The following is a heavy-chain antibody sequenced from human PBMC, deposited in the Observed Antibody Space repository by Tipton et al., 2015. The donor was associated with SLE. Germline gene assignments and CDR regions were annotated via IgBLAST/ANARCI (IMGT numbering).Heavy chain of an antibody. V-gene: IGHV3-30-3*01. J-gene: IGHJ5*02. CDR2: ISYDGSNK. CDR1: GFTFSSYA. D-gene: IGHD6-13*01. CDR3: ARDLRGSSSSWFGYNWFDP. Sequence: SLRLSCAASGFTFSSYAMHWVRQAPGKGLEWVAVISYDGSNKYYADSVKGRFTISRDNSKNTLYLQMNSLRAEDTAVYYCARDLRGSSSSWFGYNWFDPWGQGTLVTVSS.